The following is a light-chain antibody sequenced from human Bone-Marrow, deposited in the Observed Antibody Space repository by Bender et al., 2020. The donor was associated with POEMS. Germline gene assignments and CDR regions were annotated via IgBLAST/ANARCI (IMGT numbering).Light chain of an antibody. J-gene: IGLJ1*01. V-gene: IGLV2-14*03. CDR3: SSYTSSSTLV. CDR2: EVY. CDR1: SSDVGGYNY. Sequence: QSALTQPASVSGSPGQSITISCSGTSSDVGGYNYVSWFQQHPGKAPKVIIYEVYNRPSGVSDRFSASKSGNTASLTISGLQAEDEADYHCSSYTSSSTLVFGSGTTVTVL.